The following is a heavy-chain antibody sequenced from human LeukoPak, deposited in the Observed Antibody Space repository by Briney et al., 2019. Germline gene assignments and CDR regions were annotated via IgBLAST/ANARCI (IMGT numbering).Heavy chain of an antibody. Sequence: GGSLRLSCAASGFTFDDYAMHWVRHAPGKGPEWVSSISWNGVRIAYADSVKGRITISRDNAKNSLYLQMNSLRAEDTALYYCAKGSRSSGWYGTFESWGQGTLVTVSS. CDR1: GFTFDDYA. J-gene: IGHJ4*02. V-gene: IGHV3-9*01. CDR2: ISWNGVRI. CDR3: AKGSRSSGWYGTFES. D-gene: IGHD6-19*01.